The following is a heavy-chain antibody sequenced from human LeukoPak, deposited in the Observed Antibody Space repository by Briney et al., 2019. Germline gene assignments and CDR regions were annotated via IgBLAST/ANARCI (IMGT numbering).Heavy chain of an antibody. Sequence: PSETLSLTCTVSGGSISSYYWSWIRQPPGKGLEWIGYIYYSGSTNYNPSLKSRVTISVDTSKNQFSLKLSSVTAADTAVYYCARHPPSDAFDIWGQGTVVTVSS. CDR3: ARHPPSDAFDI. V-gene: IGHV4-59*08. CDR2: IYYSGST. J-gene: IGHJ3*02. CDR1: GGSISSYY.